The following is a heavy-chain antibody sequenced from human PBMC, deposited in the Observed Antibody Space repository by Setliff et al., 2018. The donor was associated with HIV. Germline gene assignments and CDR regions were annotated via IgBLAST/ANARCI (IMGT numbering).Heavy chain of an antibody. CDR1: GFTLTTYS. V-gene: IGHV3-48*01. Sequence: GGSLRLSCAASGFTLTTYSMNWVRQAPGKGLEWVSSISSSSSTIYYADSVKGRFTISRDNSKNTMFLQMNSLRVEDTAIYYCAKMHTAMDPDTFDIWGQGTMVTVSS. CDR2: ISSSSSTI. J-gene: IGHJ3*02. D-gene: IGHD5-18*01. CDR3: AKMHTAMDPDTFDI.